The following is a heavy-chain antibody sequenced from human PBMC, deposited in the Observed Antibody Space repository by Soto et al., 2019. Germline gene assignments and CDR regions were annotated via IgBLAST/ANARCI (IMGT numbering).Heavy chain of an antibody. J-gene: IGHJ6*02. CDR2: INPNSGGT. CDR1: GYTFTGYY. CDR3: ARSIRRITIFGVVTPYYYYYGMDV. V-gene: IGHV1-2*04. D-gene: IGHD3-3*01. Sequence: ASVKVSCKASGYTFTGYYMHWVRQAPGQGLEWMGWINPNSGGTNYAQKFQGWVTMTRDTSISTAYMELSRLRSDDTAVYYCARSIRRITIFGVVTPYYYYYGMDVWGQGTTVTGSS.